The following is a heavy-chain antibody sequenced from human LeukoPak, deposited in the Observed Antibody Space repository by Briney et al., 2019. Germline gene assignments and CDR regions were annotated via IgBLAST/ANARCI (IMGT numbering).Heavy chain of an antibody. CDR3: ASYCSGTSCYSNDAFDI. Sequence: ASVKVSFKASGYTFTGYYMHWVRQAPGQGLEWMGWINPNSGGTNYAQKFQGRVTMTRDTSISTAYMELSRLRSDDTAVYYCASYCSGTSCYSNDAFDIWGQGTMVTVSS. CDR1: GYTFTGYY. J-gene: IGHJ3*02. V-gene: IGHV1-2*02. CDR2: INPNSGGT. D-gene: IGHD2-2*02.